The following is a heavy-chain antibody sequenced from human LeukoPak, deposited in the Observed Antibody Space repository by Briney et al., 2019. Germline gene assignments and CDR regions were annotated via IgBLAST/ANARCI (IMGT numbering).Heavy chain of an antibody. CDR2: IRSKANSYAT. D-gene: IGHD1-26*01. CDR3: TSRKMSGSYYDY. V-gene: IGHV3-73*01. CDR1: GFTFSDSA. J-gene: IGHJ4*02. Sequence: GGSLKLSCAASGFTFSDSAMHWVRQASGKGLEWVGRIRSKANSYATAYAASVKGRFTISRDDSKNTAYLQMNNLKTEDTAVYYCTSRKMSGSYYDYWGQGTLVTVSS.